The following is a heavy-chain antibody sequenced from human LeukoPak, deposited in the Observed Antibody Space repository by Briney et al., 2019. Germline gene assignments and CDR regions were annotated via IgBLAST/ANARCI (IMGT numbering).Heavy chain of an antibody. J-gene: IGHJ6*02. CDR1: GGSISSDDYF. CDR3: ARDYSGGPNYYGMDV. Sequence: SQTLSLTCTVSGGSISSDDYFWSWIRQPPGKGLEWIGYIYYSGRTYYNPSLKSRVTVSVDTSKSQFSLELSSVTAADTAVYYCARDYSGGPNYYGMDVWGQGTTVTVSS. V-gene: IGHV4-30-4*01. D-gene: IGHD6-19*01. CDR2: IYYSGRT.